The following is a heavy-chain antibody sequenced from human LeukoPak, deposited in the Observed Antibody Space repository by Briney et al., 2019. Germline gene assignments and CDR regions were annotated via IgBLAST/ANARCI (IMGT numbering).Heavy chain of an antibody. Sequence: GGSLRLSCVASGFTFSSYALNWVRQTPGKGLEWVSTISGSGASTYYADAVRGRFTISRDNSRNTLQLQMNSLKTEDTAVYYYTTDRYNWNDEEDYWGQGTLVTVSS. V-gene: IGHV3-23*01. CDR2: ISGSGAST. J-gene: IGHJ4*02. CDR1: GFTFSSYA. CDR3: TTDRYNWNDEEDY. D-gene: IGHD1-1*01.